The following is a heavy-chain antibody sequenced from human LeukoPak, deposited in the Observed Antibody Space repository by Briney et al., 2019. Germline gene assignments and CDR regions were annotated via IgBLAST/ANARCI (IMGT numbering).Heavy chain of an antibody. V-gene: IGHV1-69*04. J-gene: IGHJ5*02. Sequence: SVKVSCKASGGTFSSYAISWVRQAPGQGLEWMGRIIPILGIANYAQKFQGRVTITADKSTSTAYMELSSLRSEDTAVYYCAREMVVAATRRSGWKFDPWGQGTLVTVSS. D-gene: IGHD2-15*01. CDR2: IIPILGIA. CDR3: AREMVVAATRRSGWKFDP. CDR1: GGTFSSYA.